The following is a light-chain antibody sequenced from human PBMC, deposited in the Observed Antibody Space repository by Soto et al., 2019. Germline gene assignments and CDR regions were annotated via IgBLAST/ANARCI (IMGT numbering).Light chain of an antibody. CDR3: SSKTGSGTLV. Sequence: QSVLTQPPSASGTPGQRVTISCSGTTSNIGSNTVSWYQHLPGTAPKLLIYSNDQRPSGVPDRFSGSKSGTSASLAISGLQSEDEADYYCSSKTGSGTLVFGGGTKLTVL. V-gene: IGLV1-44*01. CDR1: TSNIGSNT. CDR2: SND. J-gene: IGLJ3*02.